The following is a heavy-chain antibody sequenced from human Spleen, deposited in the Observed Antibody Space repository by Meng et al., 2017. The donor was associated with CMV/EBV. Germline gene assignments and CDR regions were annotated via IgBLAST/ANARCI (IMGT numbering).Heavy chain of an antibody. CDR1: GFTFSNSD. J-gene: IGHJ6*02. V-gene: IGHV3-72*01. CDR3: ARDVVFEVGATSDYYYYGMDV. Sequence: GGSLRLSCAASGFTFSNSDMNWVRQAPGKGLEWVGRTRNKANSYTTEYAASVKGRFTISRDDSKNSLYLQMNSLKTEDTAVYYCARDVVFEVGATSDYYYYGMDVWGQGTTVTVSS. D-gene: IGHD1-26*01. CDR2: TRNKANSYTT.